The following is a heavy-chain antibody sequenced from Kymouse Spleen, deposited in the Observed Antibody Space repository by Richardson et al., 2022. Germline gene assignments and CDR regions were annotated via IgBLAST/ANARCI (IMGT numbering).Heavy chain of an antibody. Sequence: QVQLQQWGAGLLKPSETLSLTCAVYGGSFSGYYWSWIRQPPGKGLEWIGEINHSGSTNYNPSLKSRVTISVDTSKNQFSLKLSSVTAADTAVYYCARNIVVVPAALDYWGQGTLVTVSS. CDR1: GGSFSGYY. D-gene: IGHD2-2*02. V-gene: IGHV4-34*01. CDR2: INHSGST. J-gene: IGHJ4*02. CDR3: ARNIVVVPAALDY.